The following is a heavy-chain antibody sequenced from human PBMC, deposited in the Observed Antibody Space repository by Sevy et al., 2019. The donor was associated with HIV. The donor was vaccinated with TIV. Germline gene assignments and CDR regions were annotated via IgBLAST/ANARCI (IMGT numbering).Heavy chain of an antibody. Sequence: SETLSLTCAVSGASISSGVYSWNWLRQPPGKGLEWIGYIYHSGNTYYNPSLKSRVTISVDRSNNQFSLKMRSVTAADTAVYYCARDGGTMTTPGCLDFWGQGIMVTVSS. V-gene: IGHV4-30-2*01. D-gene: IGHD4-17*01. CDR2: IYHSGNT. J-gene: IGHJ3*01. CDR1: GASISSGVYS. CDR3: ARDGGTMTTPGCLDF.